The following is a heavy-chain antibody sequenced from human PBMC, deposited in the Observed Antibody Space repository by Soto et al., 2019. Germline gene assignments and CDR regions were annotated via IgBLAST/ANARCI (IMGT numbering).Heavy chain of an antibody. Sequence: DVQLVESGGGLIQPGESLRLSCAAFGLTISGKKYVAWVHQAPGKGLEWVSALYDVDGSFYADSVTGRFTTSSDNSKTTVYLQMNDLRPDDTAVYYCATWHEREHAFDVWGQGTTVTISS. CDR3: ATWHEREHAFDV. D-gene: IGHD1-1*01. J-gene: IGHJ3*01. CDR2: LYDVDGS. V-gene: IGHV3-53*01. CDR1: GLTISGKKY.